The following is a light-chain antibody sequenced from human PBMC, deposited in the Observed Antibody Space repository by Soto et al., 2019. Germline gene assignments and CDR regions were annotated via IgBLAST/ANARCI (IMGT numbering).Light chain of an antibody. V-gene: IGKV3-20*01. CDR2: GAS. CDR3: QLYGGSPKT. CDR1: QNVYRY. J-gene: IGKJ1*01. Sequence: EIVLTQSPATLSLSPGERAALSCRASQNVYRYLAWYQQKPGQAPRLLIHGASTRAPGIPERFSGSRSGTDFTLTISRLEPEDFAVYYCQLYGGSPKTFGQGTKVDIK.